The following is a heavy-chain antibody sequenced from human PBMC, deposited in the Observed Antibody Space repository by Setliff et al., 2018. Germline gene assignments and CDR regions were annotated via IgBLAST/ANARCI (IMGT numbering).Heavy chain of an antibody. Sequence: GESLKISCKGSGYSFTSYWIAWVRQMPGKGLEWMGIIYPGDSDTRHSPSFQGHVTISADKSTRTAYLQWNRLKASDTAIYYCARTLRYGGYLLAYWGQGTLVTVSS. CDR1: GYSFTSYW. D-gene: IGHD5-12*01. CDR2: IYPGDSDT. J-gene: IGHJ4*02. CDR3: ARTLRYGGYLLAY. V-gene: IGHV5-51*01.